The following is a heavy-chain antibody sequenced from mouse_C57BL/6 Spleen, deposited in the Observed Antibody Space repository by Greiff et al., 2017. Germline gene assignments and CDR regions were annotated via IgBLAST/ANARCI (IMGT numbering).Heavy chain of an antibody. J-gene: IGHJ3*01. V-gene: IGHV5-17*01. CDR2: ISSGSSTI. CDR3: AKVYYDYEFAY. Sequence: EVMLVESGGGLVKPGGSLKLSCAASGFTFSDYGMHWVRQAPEKGLEWVAYISSGSSTIYYADTVKGRFTISRDNAKNTLFLQMTSLRSGDTAMYYCAKVYYDYEFAYWGQGTLVTVSA. CDR1: GFTFSDYG. D-gene: IGHD2-4*01.